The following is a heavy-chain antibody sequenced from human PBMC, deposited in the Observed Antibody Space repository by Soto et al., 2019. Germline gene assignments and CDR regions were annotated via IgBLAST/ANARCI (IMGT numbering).Heavy chain of an antibody. V-gene: IGHV5-51*01. D-gene: IGHD6-13*01. Sequence: GESLKISCKGSGYSFTSYWIGWVRQMPGKGLEWMGIIYPGDSDTRYSPPFQGQVTISADKSISTAYLQWSSLKASDTAMYYCARAPYSSSWNAEYFQHWGQGTLVTVSS. CDR2: IYPGDSDT. J-gene: IGHJ1*01. CDR3: ARAPYSSSWNAEYFQH. CDR1: GYSFTSYW.